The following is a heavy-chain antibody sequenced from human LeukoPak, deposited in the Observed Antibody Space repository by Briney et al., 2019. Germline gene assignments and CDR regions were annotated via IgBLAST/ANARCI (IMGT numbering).Heavy chain of an antibody. CDR3: AGDGSGSYYPNFDY. Sequence: ASVKVSCKASGYTFTSYGISWVRQAPGQGLEWMGWISAYNGNTNYAQKFQGRVTITVDESTSTAYMELSSLRSEDTAVYYCAGDGSGSYYPNFDYWGQGTLVTVSS. J-gene: IGHJ4*02. V-gene: IGHV1-18*01. CDR2: ISAYNGNT. D-gene: IGHD3-10*01. CDR1: GYTFTSYG.